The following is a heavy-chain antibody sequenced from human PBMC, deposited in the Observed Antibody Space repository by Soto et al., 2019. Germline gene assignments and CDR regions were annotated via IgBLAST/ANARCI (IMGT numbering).Heavy chain of an antibody. Sequence: ASVKVSCKASGYTFTSYGINWVRQAPGQGLEWMGWISANNGNTHYAQKLQGRVTMTTDTSTSTAYMELRSLRSDDTAVYYCARVQSGYDFAYWGQATLVTVSS. D-gene: IGHD5-12*01. J-gene: IGHJ4*02. CDR3: ARVQSGYDFAY. CDR1: GYTFTSYG. V-gene: IGHV1-18*01. CDR2: ISANNGNT.